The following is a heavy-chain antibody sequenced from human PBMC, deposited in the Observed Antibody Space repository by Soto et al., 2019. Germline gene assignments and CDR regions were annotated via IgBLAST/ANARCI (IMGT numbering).Heavy chain of an antibody. D-gene: IGHD5-18*01. CDR1: GFTFSSYA. J-gene: IGHJ4*02. V-gene: IGHV3-30-3*01. Sequence: PGGSLRISCAASGFTFSSYAMHWVRQAPGKGLEWVAVISYDGSNKYYADSVKGRFTISRDNSKNTLYLQMNSLRAEDTAVYYCARDKRGYSYANKGGFDYWGQRTLVTSPQ. CDR3: ARDKRGYSYANKGGFDY. CDR2: ISYDGSNK.